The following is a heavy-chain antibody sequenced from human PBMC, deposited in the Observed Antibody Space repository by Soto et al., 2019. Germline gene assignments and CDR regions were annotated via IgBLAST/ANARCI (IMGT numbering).Heavy chain of an antibody. CDR2: ISAYNGNT. J-gene: IGHJ4*02. CDR1: GYTFTNYG. CDR3: ARVGAYCVSTSCHDY. Sequence: QVQLVQSEAEVKKPGASVKVSCKASGYTFTNYGISWVRQAPGQGLEWMGWISAYNGNTDYAQKLQGRVTMTTDTSTSTAYTELRSLRSDDTAVYYCARVGAYCVSTSCHDYWGQGTLVTVSS. V-gene: IGHV1-18*01. D-gene: IGHD2-2*01.